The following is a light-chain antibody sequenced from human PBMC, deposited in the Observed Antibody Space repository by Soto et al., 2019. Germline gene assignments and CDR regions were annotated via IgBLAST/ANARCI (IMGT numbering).Light chain of an antibody. CDR2: DAS. CDR3: QHYGGMWT. Sequence: DIQMTQSPSTLSASVGDRVTMTCRASQSITNRLAWYQQKPGKAPKVLIYDASNLEYGVPSRFSGSGFGTEFILTISSLQPDDFATYYCQHYGGMWTFGQGTKVEMK. J-gene: IGKJ1*01. CDR1: QSITNR. V-gene: IGKV1-5*01.